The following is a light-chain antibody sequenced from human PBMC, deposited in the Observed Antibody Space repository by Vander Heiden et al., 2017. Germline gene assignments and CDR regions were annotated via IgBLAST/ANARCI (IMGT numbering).Light chain of an antibody. V-gene: IGKV3-20*01. J-gene: IGKJ2*01. CDR2: GPS. CDR3: QQYGVSPPMST. CDR1: QRVVSNY. Sequence: EIVLTQSPGTLSLSPGERATLSCRANQRVVSNYLTWYQQKPGQAPRLLIYGPSNRATGIPDKFSGSGSGTDFTLTINRLEPDDFAVYYCQQYGVSPPMSTFGQGTKLEIK.